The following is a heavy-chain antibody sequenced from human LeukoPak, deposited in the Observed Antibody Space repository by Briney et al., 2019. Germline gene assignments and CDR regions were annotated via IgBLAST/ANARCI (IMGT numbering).Heavy chain of an antibody. CDR3: ARAAGYRFDY. J-gene: IGHJ4*02. Sequence: SETVSLTCTVSGGSISSYYWSWIRQPPGKGLEWIGYIYYSGSANYNPSLKSRVTISVDTSKNQFSLKLNSVTAADTAVYYCARAAGYRFDYWGQGTLVTVFS. V-gene: IGHV4-59*01. CDR2: IYYSGSA. CDR1: GGSISSYY. D-gene: IGHD5-12*01.